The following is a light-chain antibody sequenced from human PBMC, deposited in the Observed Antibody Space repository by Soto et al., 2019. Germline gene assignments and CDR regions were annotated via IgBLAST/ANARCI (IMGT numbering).Light chain of an antibody. J-gene: IGLJ2*01. Sequence: QSALTQPRSVSGSPGQSVTISCTGTSRDVGGYNYVSWYQQHTGKAPKLMIYDVSKRPSGVPDRFSGSKSGNTASLTISGLQAEDDADYYCCSYAGIYVVFGGGTKLTVL. V-gene: IGLV2-11*01. CDR2: DVS. CDR1: SRDVGGYNY. CDR3: CSYAGIYVV.